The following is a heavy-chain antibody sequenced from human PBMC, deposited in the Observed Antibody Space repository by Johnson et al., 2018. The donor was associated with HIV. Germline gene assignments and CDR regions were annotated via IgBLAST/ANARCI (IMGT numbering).Heavy chain of an antibody. CDR1: GFTFSSYW. J-gene: IGHJ3*02. Sequence: VQLVESGGGVVQPGRSLRLSCAASGFTFSSYWMSWVRQAPGKGLEWVANIKQDGSEQYYVDSVKGRFTISRDNAKNSLYLQMNSLRAEDTAVYYCAREAYYYDSSGPGGAFVIWGQGTMVTVSS. V-gene: IGHV3-7*05. CDR3: AREAYYYDSSGPGGAFVI. CDR2: IKQDGSEQ. D-gene: IGHD3-22*01.